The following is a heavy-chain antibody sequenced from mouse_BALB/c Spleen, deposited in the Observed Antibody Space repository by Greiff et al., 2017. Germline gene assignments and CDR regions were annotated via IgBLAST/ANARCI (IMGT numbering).Heavy chain of an antibody. J-gene: IGHJ3*01. D-gene: IGHD2-14*01. CDR2: ISSGGGST. Sequence: EVKLMESGGGLVKPGGSLKLSCAASGFAFSSYAMSWVRQTPEKRLEWVAYISSGGGSTYYPDTVKGRFTISRDNAKNTLYLQMSSLKSEDTAMYYCARHGVRRGSLAYGGQGTLVTVAA. CDR1: GFAFSSYA. V-gene: IGHV5-12-1*01. CDR3: ARHGVRRGSLAY.